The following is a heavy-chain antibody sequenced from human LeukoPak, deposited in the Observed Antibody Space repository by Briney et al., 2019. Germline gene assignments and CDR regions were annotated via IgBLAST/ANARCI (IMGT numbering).Heavy chain of an antibody. D-gene: IGHD6-13*01. CDR3: ARSRVVSSWYVY. V-gene: IGHV1-69*05. CDR2: IIPIFGTA. J-gene: IGHJ4*02. Sequence: ASVKVSCKASGGTFSSYAISWVRQAPGQGLEWKGGIIPIFGTANYAQKFQGRVTITTDESTSTAYMELSSLGSEDTAVYYCARSRVVSSWYVYWGQGTLVTVSS. CDR1: GGTFSSYA.